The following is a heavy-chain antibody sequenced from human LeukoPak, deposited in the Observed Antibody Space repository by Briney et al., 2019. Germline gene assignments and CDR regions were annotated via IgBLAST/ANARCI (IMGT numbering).Heavy chain of an antibody. CDR2: IYYSGST. J-gene: IGHJ4*02. CDR1: GGSISSYY. D-gene: IGHD1-26*01. Sequence: SETLSLTCTVSGGSISSYYWSWIRQPPGKGLGRIGYIYYSGSTNYNPSLKSRVTISVDTSKNQFSLKLSSVTAADTAVYYCARGIVGAPNAYFFDYRGQGTLVTVSS. CDR3: ARGIVGAPNAYFFDY. V-gene: IGHV4-59*01.